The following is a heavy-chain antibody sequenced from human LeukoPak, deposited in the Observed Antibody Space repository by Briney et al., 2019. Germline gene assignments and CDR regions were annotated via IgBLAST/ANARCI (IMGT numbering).Heavy chain of an antibody. D-gene: IGHD4-23*01. CDR1: GFTFSTYN. Sequence: GSLRLSCAASGFTFSTYNMNWVRQAPGKGLEWIGSIYYTGSTYYNSSLKSRVTISVDTSRNHFSLRLSSVTAADTAVYYCARLHYGGNYGYYYYYMDVWGKGTTVTISS. V-gene: IGHV4-39*02. J-gene: IGHJ6*03. CDR2: IYYTGST. CDR3: ARLHYGGNYGYYYYYMDV.